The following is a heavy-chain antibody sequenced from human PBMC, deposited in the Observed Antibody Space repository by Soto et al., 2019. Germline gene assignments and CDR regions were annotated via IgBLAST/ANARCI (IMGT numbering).Heavy chain of an antibody. Sequence: QVQLVQSGAEVKKPGSSVKVSCKASGGTFSSYAISWVRQAPGQGLEWMGGIIPIFGTANYAQKFQGRVTITADESTSTAYMELSSLRSEDTAVYYCARHAGRGVLTGYYEGLFDYWGQGTLVTVSS. D-gene: IGHD3-9*01. CDR3: ARHAGRGVLTGYYEGLFDY. V-gene: IGHV1-69*01. CDR2: IIPIFGTA. J-gene: IGHJ4*02. CDR1: GGTFSSYA.